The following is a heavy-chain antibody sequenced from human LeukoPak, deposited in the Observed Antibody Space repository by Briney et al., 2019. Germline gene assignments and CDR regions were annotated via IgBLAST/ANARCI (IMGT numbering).Heavy chain of an antibody. D-gene: IGHD6-13*01. CDR2: IIGSGSST. Sequence: GGSLRLSCAASGFTFSSYAMSWVRQAPGKGLEWVSAIIGSGSSTYYADSVKGRFTVSRDNSKNTLFLQMNSLRAEDTAVYYCAKDRAQQLVLDFWGQGTLVTVSS. V-gene: IGHV3-23*01. J-gene: IGHJ4*02. CDR1: GFTFSSYA. CDR3: AKDRAQQLVLDF.